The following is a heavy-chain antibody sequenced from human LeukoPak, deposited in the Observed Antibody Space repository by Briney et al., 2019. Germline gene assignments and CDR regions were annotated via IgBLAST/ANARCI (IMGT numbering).Heavy chain of an antibody. CDR2: ISSSVI. Sequence: PGGSLRPSCIASGFTFSSSAMDWVRQAPGKGLEWVSFISSSVISYADPVKGRFTISRDNAKNSLYLQMNSLRDEDTAVYYCARGRNHGLDIWGQGTMVIVSS. D-gene: IGHD1-14*01. V-gene: IGHV3-48*02. J-gene: IGHJ3*02. CDR1: GFTFSSSA. CDR3: ARGRNHGLDI.